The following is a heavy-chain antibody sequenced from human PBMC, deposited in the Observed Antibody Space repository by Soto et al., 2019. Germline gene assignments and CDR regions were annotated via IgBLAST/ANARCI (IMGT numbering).Heavy chain of an antibody. Sequence: ASVKVSCKVSGYTLTELSMHWVRQAPGKGLEWMGGFDPEDGETIYAQKFQGRVTMTEDTSTDTAYMELSSLRSEDTAVYYCATALDYPRLFDYWGQGTLVTVSS. CDR2: FDPEDGET. CDR1: GYTLTELS. D-gene: IGHD4-17*01. J-gene: IGHJ4*02. V-gene: IGHV1-24*01. CDR3: ATALDYPRLFDY.